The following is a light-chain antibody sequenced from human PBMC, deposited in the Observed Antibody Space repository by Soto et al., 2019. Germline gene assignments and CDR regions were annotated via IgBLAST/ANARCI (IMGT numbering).Light chain of an antibody. V-gene: IGLV2-14*01. CDR2: QVT. Sequence: QSALTQPASVSGSLGQSITISCTGTTRDIAGYNYISWYQQLPGKAPKLMIYQVTIRPSGISNRFSGSKSGNTASLTISELQAEDEPDYYCTSFSSSPSLYVFGTGTKVTVL. J-gene: IGLJ1*01. CDR3: TSFSSSPSLYV. CDR1: TRDIAGYNY.